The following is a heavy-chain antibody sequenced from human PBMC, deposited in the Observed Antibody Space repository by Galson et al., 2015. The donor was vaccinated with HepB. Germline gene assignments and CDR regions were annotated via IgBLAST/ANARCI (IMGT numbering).Heavy chain of an antibody. J-gene: IGHJ3*02. CDR2: INPSGGST. V-gene: IGHV1-46*01. CDR1: GYTFTSYY. Sequence: SVKVSCKASGYTFTSYYMHWVRQAPAQGLEWMGIINPSGGSTSYAQKFQGRVTMTRDTSTSTVYMELSSLRSEDTAVYYCAREAGRGYYDSSGYYYHDAFDIWGQGTMVTVSS. D-gene: IGHD3-22*01. CDR3: AREAGRGYYDSSGYYYHDAFDI.